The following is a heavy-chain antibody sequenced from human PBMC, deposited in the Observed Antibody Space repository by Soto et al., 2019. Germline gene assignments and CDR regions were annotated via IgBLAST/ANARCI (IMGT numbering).Heavy chain of an antibody. CDR1: GDTFTDYY. V-gene: IGHV1-46*04. Sequence: QVQLMQSGAEVKKPGASVKVSCKASGDTFTDYYIHWVRQAPGQGLEWMGTVNPSGGHTTYAQHLLGRVTMTRDTATSTLYMELTSLTSDDTVIYYCARGGHVVVVTAALDYWGQGTLVTVSS. J-gene: IGHJ4*02. CDR3: ARGGHVVVVTAALDY. D-gene: IGHD2-21*02. CDR2: VNPSGGHT.